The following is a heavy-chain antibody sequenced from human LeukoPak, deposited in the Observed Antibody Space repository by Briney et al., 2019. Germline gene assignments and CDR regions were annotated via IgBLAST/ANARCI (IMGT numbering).Heavy chain of an antibody. CDR2: IDHRGST. CDR1: GGSFSGYY. J-gene: IGHJ4*02. D-gene: IGHD6-13*01. CDR3: VTPIGDSSTSEH. Sequence: SETLSLTCAVYGGSFSGYYWSWSRQPPGKGLEWIGEIDHRGSTNYNPSLTSRVTISVDTSKNHFSLRLSSVTRADTAVYYCVTPIGDSSTSEHWGQGTLVTVSS. V-gene: IGHV4-34*01.